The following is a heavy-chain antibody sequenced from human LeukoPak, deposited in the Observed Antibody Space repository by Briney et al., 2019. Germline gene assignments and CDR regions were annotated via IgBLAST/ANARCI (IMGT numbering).Heavy chain of an antibody. CDR1: GGSISSYY. D-gene: IGHD6-13*01. CDR3: ARVIAAAGTEWFDP. J-gene: IGHJ5*02. V-gene: IGHV4-59*01. Sequence: SETLSLTCTVSGGSISSYYWSWIRQPPGKGLEWIGYIYYSGSTNYNPSLKSRVTISVDTSKNQFSLKLSSVTAADTAVYYCARVIAAAGTEWFDPWGQGTLVTVSS. CDR2: IYYSGST.